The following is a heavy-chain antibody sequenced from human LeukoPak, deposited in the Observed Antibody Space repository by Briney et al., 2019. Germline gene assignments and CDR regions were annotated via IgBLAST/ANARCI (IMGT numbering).Heavy chain of an antibody. J-gene: IGHJ4*02. V-gene: IGHV1-69*04. CDR2: IIPIFGIA. CDR1: GGTFSSYA. CDR3: SRAVTLGNLYYFDY. D-gene: IGHD3-16*01. Sequence: SVKVSCKASGGTFSSYAISWVRQAPGQGLEWMGRIIPIFGIANYAQKFQGRVTITADKSTSTAYMELSSLRSEDTAVYYCSRAVTLGNLYYFDYWGQGTLVTVSS.